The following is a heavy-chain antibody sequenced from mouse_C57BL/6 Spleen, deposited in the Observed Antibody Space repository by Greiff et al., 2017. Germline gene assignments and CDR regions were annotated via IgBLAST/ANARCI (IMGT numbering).Heavy chain of an antibody. Sequence: QVQLQQPGAELVRPGSSVKLSCKASGYTFTSYWMDWVKQRPGQGLEWIGNIYPSDSETHYNQKFKDKATLTVDKSSSTAYMQLSSLTSEDAAVXYCARDSQAGAYWGQGTLVTVSA. D-gene: IGHD3-2*02. CDR2: IYPSDSET. J-gene: IGHJ3*01. CDR3: ARDSQAGAY. V-gene: IGHV1-61*01. CDR1: GYTFTSYW.